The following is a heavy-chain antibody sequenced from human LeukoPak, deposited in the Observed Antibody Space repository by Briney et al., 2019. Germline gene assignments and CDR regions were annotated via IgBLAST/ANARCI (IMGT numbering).Heavy chain of an antibody. Sequence: SDPLSLTCTVSGASTSGYYWSWIRQPPKKVLEWIGYTYYSGSTNYNPSLKSRVTISVDTSKNQFSLKLKSVTAANTAVYYCTRDRYSLSNWSPGTLVTVSS. V-gene: IGHV4-59*01. CDR3: TRDRYSLSN. D-gene: IGHD6-13*01. CDR2: TYYSGST. CDR1: GASTSGYY. J-gene: IGHJ4*02.